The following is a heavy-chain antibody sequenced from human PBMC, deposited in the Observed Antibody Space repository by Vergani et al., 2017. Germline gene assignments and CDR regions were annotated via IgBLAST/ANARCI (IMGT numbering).Heavy chain of an antibody. CDR2: IIPILGIA. D-gene: IGHD2-8*01. V-gene: IGHV1-69*02. Sequence: QVQLVQSGAEVKKPGSSVKVSCKASGGTFSSYTISWVRQAPGQGLEWMGRIIPILGIANYAQKFQGRVTITADKSTSTAYMELSSLRSEDTAVYYCARRGPNSDYFDYWGQGTLVTVSS. CDR3: ARRGPNSDYFDY. CDR1: GGTFSSYT. J-gene: IGHJ4*02.